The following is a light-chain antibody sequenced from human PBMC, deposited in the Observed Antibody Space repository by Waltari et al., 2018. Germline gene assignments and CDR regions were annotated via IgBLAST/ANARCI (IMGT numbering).Light chain of an antibody. CDR3: AAWDDSLNGNWV. J-gene: IGLJ3*02. CDR1: NSHIGGNP. Sequence: QSVLTQPPSVSGTPGPRVTISCSGINSHIGGNPVQWFLQPPATAPRLLIFNSNERPSGVPDRFSGSKSGTSASLAISGLQSEDEAEYYCAAWDDSLNGNWVFGGGTKVTVL. V-gene: IGLV1-44*01. CDR2: NSN.